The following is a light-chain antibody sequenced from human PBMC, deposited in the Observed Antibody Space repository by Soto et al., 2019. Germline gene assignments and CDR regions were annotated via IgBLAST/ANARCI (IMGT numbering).Light chain of an antibody. CDR1: SSNIGSNT. Sequence: QSVLTQPPSASGTPGQIVAISCSGSSSNIGSNTVTWYQQLPGTAPKLLIYSTSQRPSGVPDRFSGSKSGTSASLAISGLQSEDEADYYCAAWDDSLSCPVFGGGTKLTVL. J-gene: IGLJ3*02. V-gene: IGLV1-44*01. CDR2: STS. CDR3: AAWDDSLSCPV.